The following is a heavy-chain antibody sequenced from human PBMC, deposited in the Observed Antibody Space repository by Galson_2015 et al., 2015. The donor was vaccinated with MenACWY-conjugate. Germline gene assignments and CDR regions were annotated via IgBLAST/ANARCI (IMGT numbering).Heavy chain of an antibody. CDR3: ASVVQLWYYFDY. J-gene: IGHJ4*02. Sequence: SVKVSCKASGGTFSTYGIVWVRQAPGQGLEWMGRIIPILDKTNYAQTFQARVTITADKSTSTAYMELSSLRSEDTAVYYCASVVQLWYYFDYWGQGTLVTVSS. D-gene: IGHD5-18*01. CDR1: GGTFSTYG. V-gene: IGHV1-69*04. CDR2: IIPILDKT.